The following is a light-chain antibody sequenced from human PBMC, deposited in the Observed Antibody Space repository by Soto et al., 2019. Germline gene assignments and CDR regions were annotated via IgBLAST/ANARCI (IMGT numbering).Light chain of an antibody. Sequence: EVVMTQSPATLSVSPGERATLSCRASQSISTNLAWYQHKPGLAPRLLISGTSTRATGVPARFSGGGSGTEITLTISSLQSEDFAVYYCQQYNNWPPLTFGGGTKVEIK. CDR1: QSISTN. CDR3: QQYNNWPPLT. J-gene: IGKJ4*01. CDR2: GTS. V-gene: IGKV3-15*01.